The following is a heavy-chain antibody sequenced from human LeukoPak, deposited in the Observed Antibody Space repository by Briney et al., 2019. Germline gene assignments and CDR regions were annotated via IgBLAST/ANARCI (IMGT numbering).Heavy chain of an antibody. V-gene: IGHV4-59*11. CDR3: ATSSRNTYGYPTYYYGVDV. J-gene: IGHJ6*02. CDR1: GSSISDLY. Sequence: SETLSLTCTVSGSSISDLYWSWIRQPPGKGLEWIGYIYYTGGTNYNPSLKSRVTVSIDTSKNQFSLKLSSVTAADTAVYYCATSSRNTYGYPTYYYGVDVCGQGTTVTVSS. CDR2: IYYTGGT. D-gene: IGHD5-18*01.